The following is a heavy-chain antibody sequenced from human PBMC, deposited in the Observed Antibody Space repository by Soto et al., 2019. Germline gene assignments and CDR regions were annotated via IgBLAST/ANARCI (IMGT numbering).Heavy chain of an antibody. V-gene: IGHV5-51*01. CDR2: IYPGDSDT. D-gene: IGHD3-9*01. J-gene: IGHJ3*02. CDR3: ARGSWVTGYYTSSLNAFDI. CDR1: GYSFTSYW. Sequence: GESLKISCKGSGYSFTSYWIGWVRQMPGKGLEWMGIIYPGDSDTRYSPSFQGQVTISADKSISTAYLQGSSLKASDTAMYYCARGSWVTGYYTSSLNAFDIWGQGTMVTVSS.